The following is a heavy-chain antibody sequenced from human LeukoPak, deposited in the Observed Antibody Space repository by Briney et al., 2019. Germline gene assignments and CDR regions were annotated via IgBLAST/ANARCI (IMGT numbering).Heavy chain of an antibody. Sequence: GGSLRLSCAASGFTFDDYAMNWVRQAPGKGLEWVSLISGDGGSTYYADSVKGRFTISRDNSKNSLYLQMNNLRTEDTAFYYCSTAGGWYVPYSDYWGQGTLVTVSS. D-gene: IGHD6-19*01. J-gene: IGHJ4*02. CDR3: STAGGWYVPYSDY. V-gene: IGHV3-43*02. CDR2: ISGDGGST. CDR1: GFTFDDYA.